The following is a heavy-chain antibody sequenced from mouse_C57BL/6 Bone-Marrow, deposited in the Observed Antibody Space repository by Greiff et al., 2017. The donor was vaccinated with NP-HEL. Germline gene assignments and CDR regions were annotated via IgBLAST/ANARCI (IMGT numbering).Heavy chain of an antibody. CDR2: IDPSDSDT. J-gene: IGHJ2*01. Sequence: QVQLQQPGAELVRPGSSVKLSCKASGYTFTSYWMHWVRQRPIQGLEWIGNIDPSDSDTHYNQKFKDKATLTVDKSSSTAYMQLSSLTSEDSAVYYCARDDGYYFDYWGKGTTLTVSS. CDR1: GYTFTSYW. V-gene: IGHV1-52*01. CDR3: ARDDGYYFDY. D-gene: IGHD2-3*01.